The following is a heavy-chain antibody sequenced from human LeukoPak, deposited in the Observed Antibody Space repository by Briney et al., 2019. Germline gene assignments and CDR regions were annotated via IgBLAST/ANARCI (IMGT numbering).Heavy chain of an antibody. D-gene: IGHD5-18*01. CDR3: ARLHDGYRYGADY. CDR2: IYYSGST. CDR1: GGSFSGYY. Sequence: SETLSLTCAVYGGSFSGYYWSWIRQPPGKGLEWIGYIYYSGSTNYNPSLKSRVTISVDTSKNQFSLKLSPVTAADTAVYYCARLHDGYRYGADYWGQGTLVTAS. J-gene: IGHJ4*02. V-gene: IGHV4-59*08.